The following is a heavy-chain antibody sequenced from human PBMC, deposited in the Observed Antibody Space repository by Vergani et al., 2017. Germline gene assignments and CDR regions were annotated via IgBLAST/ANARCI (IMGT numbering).Heavy chain of an antibody. Sequence: EVQLVESGGGLVQPGRSLRLSCAASGFTFDDYAMHWVRQAPGKGLEWVSGISWNSGSICYADSVKGRFTISRDNAKNSLYLQINSLRSEDTALYYRAKDKGPNSSGFRFDPWGQGTLVTVSS. J-gene: IGHJ5*02. CDR1: GFTFDDYA. V-gene: IGHV3-9*01. CDR3: AKDKGPNSSGFRFDP. D-gene: IGHD6-19*01. CDR2: ISWNSGSI.